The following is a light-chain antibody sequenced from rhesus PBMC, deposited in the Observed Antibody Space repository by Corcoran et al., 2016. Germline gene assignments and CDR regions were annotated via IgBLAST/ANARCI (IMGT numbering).Light chain of an antibody. V-gene: IGKV1-21*01. Sequence: DVQMTQSPSSLSASVGDRVTITCRARQDSGNWLAWYQQKPGQAPRLLIYKASTLQSGGPSRSSVSGSVTEFTLTIINLQAEAFATYYCQQHHTTPRTFGQGTKVEIK. J-gene: IGKJ1*01. CDR3: QQHHTTPRT. CDR1: QDSGNW. CDR2: KAS.